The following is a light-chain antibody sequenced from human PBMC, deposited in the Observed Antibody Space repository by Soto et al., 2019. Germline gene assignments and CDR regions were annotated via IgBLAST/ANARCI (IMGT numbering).Light chain of an antibody. J-gene: IGLJ2*01. CDR1: SSDVGGYNY. Sequence: QSALTQPASVSGSPGQSITISCTGTSSDVGGYNYVSWYQQHPGKAPKLMIYEVSNRPSGVSNRFSGSKSCNTASLTISGLQAEDEADYYCSSYTSSSSTLVVFGGGTKLTVL. CDR3: SSYTSSSSTLVV. CDR2: EVS. V-gene: IGLV2-14*01.